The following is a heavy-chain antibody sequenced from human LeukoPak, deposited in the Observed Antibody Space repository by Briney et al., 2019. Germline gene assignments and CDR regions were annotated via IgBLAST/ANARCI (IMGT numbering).Heavy chain of an antibody. J-gene: IGHJ4*02. CDR3: SSTRLGYSGGWH. Sequence: PSETLSLTCTVSGGSISSDYSWGWIRQPPGKGLEWIGNIYYGGTTYYNPSLKSRVTISVDTSKNQFSLKLSSATASDTSIYYCSSTRLGYSGGWHWGQGTLVTVSS. CDR1: GGSISSDYS. V-gene: IGHV4-39*01. CDR2: IYYGGTT. D-gene: IGHD6-19*01.